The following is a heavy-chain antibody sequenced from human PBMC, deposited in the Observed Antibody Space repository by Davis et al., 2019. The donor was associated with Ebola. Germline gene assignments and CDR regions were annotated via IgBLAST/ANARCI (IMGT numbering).Heavy chain of an antibody. CDR2: IRSKANSYAT. D-gene: IGHD5-12*01. V-gene: IGHV3-73*01. Sequence: GESLKISCAASGFTFSGSAMHWVRQASGQGLEWVGRIRSKANSYATAYAASVKGRFTISRDDSKNTAYLQMNSLKTEDTAVYYCSRATIGSDYWGQGTLVTVSS. J-gene: IGHJ4*02. CDR1: GFTFSGSA. CDR3: SRATIGSDY.